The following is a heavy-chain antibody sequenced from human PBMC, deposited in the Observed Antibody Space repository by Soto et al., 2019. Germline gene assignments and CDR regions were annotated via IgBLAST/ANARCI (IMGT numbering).Heavy chain of an antibody. CDR3: ARVLLSGDSSGYI. V-gene: IGHV1-69*13. Sequence: GASVKVSCKASGGTFSSYAISWVRQAPGQGLEWMGGIIPIFGTANYAQKFQGSVTITADESTSTAYMELSSLRSEDTAVYYCARVLLSGDSSGYIWGQGTLVTVSS. CDR2: IIPIFGTA. D-gene: IGHD3-22*01. CDR1: GGTFSSYA. J-gene: IGHJ4*02.